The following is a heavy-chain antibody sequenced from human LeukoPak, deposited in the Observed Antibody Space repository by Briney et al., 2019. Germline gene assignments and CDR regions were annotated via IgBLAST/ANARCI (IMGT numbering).Heavy chain of an antibody. CDR1: GGSLSGYY. Sequence: SETLSLNCAVYGGSLSGYYWSWIRQPPWKGLVWIGEVNHSGSTNYNPSLKSRVTISVDTSKNQFSLKLSSVTAADTAVYYCARGRRISGSDYYYYMDVWGKGTAVTVSS. CDR2: VNHSGST. V-gene: IGHV4-34*01. D-gene: IGHD3-22*01. J-gene: IGHJ6*03. CDR3: ARGRRISGSDYYYYMDV.